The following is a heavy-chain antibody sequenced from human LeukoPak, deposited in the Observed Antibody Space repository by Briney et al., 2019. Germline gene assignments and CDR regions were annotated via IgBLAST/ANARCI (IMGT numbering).Heavy chain of an antibody. J-gene: IGHJ6*03. CDR3: ARSKMYYDFSYYYMDV. CDR2: IYYSGST. CDR1: GGSISSHY. V-gene: IGHV4-59*11. D-gene: IGHD3-3*01. Sequence: SETLSLTCTVSGGSISSHYWSWIRQPPGKGLEWIGYIYYSGSTNYNPSLKSRVTISVDTSKNQFSQKLSSVTAADTAVYYCARSKMYYDFSYYYMDVWGKGTTVTVSS.